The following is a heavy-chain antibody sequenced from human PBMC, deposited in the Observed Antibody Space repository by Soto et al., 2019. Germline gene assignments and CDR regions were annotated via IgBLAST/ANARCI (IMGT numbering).Heavy chain of an antibody. Sequence: EVQLVQSGAEVKKPGESLKISCKGSGYSFTSYWIGWVRQMPGKGLEWMGIIYPGDSDTRYSPSFQGQVTISADKSSSTAYLQWSRLKASDTAMYYCARGPPITICVVVPDTGFDPWGQGTLVTVSS. J-gene: IGHJ5*02. CDR3: ARGPPITICVVVPDTGFDP. V-gene: IGHV5-51*01. CDR1: GYSFTSYW. D-gene: IGHD3-3*01. CDR2: IYPGDSDT.